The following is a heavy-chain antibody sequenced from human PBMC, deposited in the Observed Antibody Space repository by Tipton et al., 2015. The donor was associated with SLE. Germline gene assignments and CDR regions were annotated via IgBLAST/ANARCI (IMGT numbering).Heavy chain of an antibody. V-gene: IGHV1-46*01. CDR3: ARDEASWAFHY. CDR2: INPSDGGT. CDR1: GFIFTKSY. D-gene: IGHD7-27*01. Sequence: QLVQSGAEVKKPGASVKVSCKASGFIFTKSYMHWVRQAPGQGLEWMGIINPSDGGTTYAQQFQGRLTFTRDTSASIAYMELSSLRSEDTAVYYCARDEASWAFHYWGQGTLVTVSS. J-gene: IGHJ4*02.